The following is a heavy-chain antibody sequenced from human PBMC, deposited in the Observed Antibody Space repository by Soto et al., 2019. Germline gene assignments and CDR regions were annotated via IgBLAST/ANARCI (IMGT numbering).Heavy chain of an antibody. CDR2: IYSGGST. CDR3: ARDRGGIGGYYHDAFDI. D-gene: IGHD3-22*01. CDR1: GFTVSSNY. V-gene: IGHV3-53*01. Sequence: GSLRLSCAASGFTVSSNYMSWVRQAPGKGLEWVSVIYSGGSTYYADSVKGRFTISRDNSKNTLYLQMNSLRAEDTAVYYCARDRGGIGGYYHDAFDIWGQGTMVTVSS. J-gene: IGHJ3*02.